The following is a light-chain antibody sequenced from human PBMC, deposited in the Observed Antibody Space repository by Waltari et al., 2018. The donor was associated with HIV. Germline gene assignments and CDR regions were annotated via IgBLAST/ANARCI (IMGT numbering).Light chain of an antibody. V-gene: IGLV1-40*01. CDR1: RSNIGAGYD. J-gene: IGLJ2*01. CDR2: LNN. Sequence: QFVMTQPPSVSGAPGQRVTISCTGSRSNIGAGYDVHCYQQIPGRAPRLLIYLNNMRPAGVPDRFSGSKSNSSASLAITGLQGEDEGHYYCQSYDSGLSSLIFGGGTRLSVL. CDR3: QSYDSGLSSLI.